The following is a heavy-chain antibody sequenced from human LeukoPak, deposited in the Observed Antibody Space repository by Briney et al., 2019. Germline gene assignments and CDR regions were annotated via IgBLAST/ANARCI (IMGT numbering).Heavy chain of an antibody. J-gene: IGHJ6*03. CDR3: AKGGDLWSGYEVYYMDV. Sequence: TGGSLRLSCAASGFTFSGFAMSWIRQAPGKGLEWVSSISRSGESTFYADSVRGRFTISRDNSKNTVSLQMESLRAEDTALYYCAKGGDLWSGYEVYYMDVWGKGTTVTVSS. D-gene: IGHD3-3*01. CDR1: GFTFSGFA. CDR2: ISRSGEST. V-gene: IGHV3-23*01.